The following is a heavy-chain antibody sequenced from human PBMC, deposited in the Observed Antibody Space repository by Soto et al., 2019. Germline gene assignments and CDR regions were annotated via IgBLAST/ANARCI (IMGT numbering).Heavy chain of an antibody. Sequence: PGGSLRLSCAASGFTFSSYGMTWVRQAPGKGLEWVSFSSATGAGTYYADSVKGRFTISRDNSKNTLYLQMTSLRADDTAVYYCAKGRRAGGNYGFYSDFWGQGALVTVSS. J-gene: IGHJ4*02. D-gene: IGHD1-7*01. CDR2: SSATGAGT. CDR3: AKGRRAGGNYGFYSDF. V-gene: IGHV3-23*01. CDR1: GFTFSSYG.